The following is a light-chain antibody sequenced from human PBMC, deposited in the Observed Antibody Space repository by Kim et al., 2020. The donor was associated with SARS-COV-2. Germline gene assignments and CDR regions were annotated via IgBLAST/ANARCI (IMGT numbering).Light chain of an antibody. Sequence: LYPGERATLSCRASQSVTRYLVWYLQRPGQAPRLLMYDASNRATGIPARFSGSGSGTDFTLTISSLEPEDFGVYYCQQRSNWPLTFGGGTKVDIK. J-gene: IGKJ4*01. CDR1: QSVTRY. CDR3: QQRSNWPLT. CDR2: DAS. V-gene: IGKV3-11*01.